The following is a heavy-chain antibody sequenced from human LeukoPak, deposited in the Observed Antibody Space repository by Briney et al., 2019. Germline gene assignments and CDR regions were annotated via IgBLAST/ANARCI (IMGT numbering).Heavy chain of an antibody. V-gene: IGHV4-59*08. D-gene: IGHD6-13*01. CDR1: GGSISSYY. CDR3: ARTIGYSSSWDYYFDY. J-gene: IGHJ4*02. CDR2: IYYSGST. Sequence: PSETLSLTCTVSGGSISSYYWSWIRQPPGKGLEWIGYIYYSGSTNYNPSLKSRVTISVDTSKNQFSLKLSSVTAADTAVYYCARTIGYSSSWDYYFDYWGQGTLVTVSS.